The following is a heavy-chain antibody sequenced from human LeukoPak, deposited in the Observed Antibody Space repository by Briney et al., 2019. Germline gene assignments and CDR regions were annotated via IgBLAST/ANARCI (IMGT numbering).Heavy chain of an antibody. CDR2: IYYSGST. J-gene: IGHJ5*02. Sequence: KPSETLSLTCTVSGGSISSSSYSWGWIRQPPGKGLEWIGSIYYSGSTYYNPSLKSRVTISVDTSKNQFSLKLSSVTAADTAVYYCARQPYYDFWSGLNWFDPWGQGTLVTVSS. D-gene: IGHD3-3*01. V-gene: IGHV4-39*01. CDR3: ARQPYYDFWSGLNWFDP. CDR1: GGSISSSSYS.